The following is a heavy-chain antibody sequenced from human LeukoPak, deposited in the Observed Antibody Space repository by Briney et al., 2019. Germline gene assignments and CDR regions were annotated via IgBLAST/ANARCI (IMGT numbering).Heavy chain of an antibody. D-gene: IGHD3-3*01. V-gene: IGHV4-59*01. J-gene: IGHJ4*02. CDR3: ARSYDTSFDY. CDR2: IYFSGST. Sequence: SETLSLTCTVSGGSIRSYYWSWIRQPPGKGLEWIGYIYFSGSTSYNPSLKSRVTISVDRSKNQFSLKLGSVAAADTAVYYCARSYDTSFDYWGQGTLVTVSS. CDR1: GGSIRSYY.